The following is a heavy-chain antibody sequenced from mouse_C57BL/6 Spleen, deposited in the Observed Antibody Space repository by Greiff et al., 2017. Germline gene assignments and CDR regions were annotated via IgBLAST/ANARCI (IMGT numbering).Heavy chain of an antibody. D-gene: IGHD2-2*01. Sequence: VQLQQSGAELVKPGASVKFSCTASGFNIKDYYMHWVKQRTGQGLEWIGRIDPGDGETKYAPKFQGKATITADTSSNTAYLHRSSLTSEDTAVYYCAGGLRRAMDYWGQGTSVTVSS. CDR2: IDPGDGET. V-gene: IGHV14-2*01. CDR1: GFNIKDYY. CDR3: AGGLRRAMDY. J-gene: IGHJ4*01.